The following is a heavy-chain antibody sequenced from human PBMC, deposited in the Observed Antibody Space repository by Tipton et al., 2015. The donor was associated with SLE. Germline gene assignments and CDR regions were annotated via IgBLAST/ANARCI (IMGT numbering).Heavy chain of an antibody. V-gene: IGHV4-34*01. CDR1: GGSFRGYY. D-gene: IGHD2-15*01. CDR3: ATPGYCSGGSCDPALVY. CDR2: INHSGST. J-gene: IGHJ4*02. Sequence: TLSLTCAVYGGSFRGYYWSWIRQPPGKGLEGIGEINHSGSTNYNPSLKSRVIISVDTSKNQFSLKLSPVTAEDTAVYYCATPGYCSGGSCDPALVYWGQRTPFPVSS.